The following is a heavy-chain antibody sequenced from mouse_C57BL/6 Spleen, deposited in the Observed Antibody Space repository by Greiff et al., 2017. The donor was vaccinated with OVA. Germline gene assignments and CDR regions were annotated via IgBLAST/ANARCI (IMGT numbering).Heavy chain of an antibody. CDR3: ARSGTFYAMDY. CDR2: IRNKANGYTT. CDR1: GFTFTDYY. D-gene: IGHD5-1*01. V-gene: IGHV7-3*01. Sequence: EVKLVESGGGLVQPGGSLSLSCAASGFTFTDYYMSWVRQPPGQALEWLGFIRNKANGYTTEYSASVKGRFTISRDNSQSILYLQMNALRAEDSATYYCARSGTFYAMDYWGQGTSVTVSS. J-gene: IGHJ4*01.